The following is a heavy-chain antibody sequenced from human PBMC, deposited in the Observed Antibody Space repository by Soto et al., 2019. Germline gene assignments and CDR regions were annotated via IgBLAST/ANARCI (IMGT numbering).Heavy chain of an antibody. CDR1: GFTFSSYA. Sequence: EVQLLESGGGLVQPGGSLRLSCAASGFTFSSYAMSWVRQAPGKGLEWVSAISGSGGSTYYADSVKGRFTISRDNSKNTPYLQMNSLRAEDTAVYYCANPGIIQYYDCWSGYYLFDYWGQGTLVTVSS. D-gene: IGHD3-3*01. J-gene: IGHJ4*02. CDR2: ISGSGGST. V-gene: IGHV3-23*01. CDR3: ANPGIIQYYDCWSGYYLFDY.